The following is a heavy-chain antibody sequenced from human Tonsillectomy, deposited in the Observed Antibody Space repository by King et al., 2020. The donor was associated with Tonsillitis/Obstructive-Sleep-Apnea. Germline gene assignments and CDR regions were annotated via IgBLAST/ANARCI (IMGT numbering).Heavy chain of an antibody. D-gene: IGHD1-26*01. V-gene: IGHV3-23*04. CDR2: ISGSGANT. Sequence: VQLVESGGGLVQPGGSLRLSCAASGFTFSNYAMSWVRQARGEGLEWVTAISGSGANTYYADSVKGRFTISRDDSKNTLFLQMNSLRAEDTAVYYCAKDHCGIYLHLDLFDIWGQGTLVTVSS. CDR1: GFTFSNYA. CDR3: AKDHCGIYLHLDLFDI. J-gene: IGHJ4*02.